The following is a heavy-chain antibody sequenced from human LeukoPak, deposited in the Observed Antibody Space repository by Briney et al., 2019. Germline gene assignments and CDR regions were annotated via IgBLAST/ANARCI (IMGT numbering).Heavy chain of an antibody. D-gene: IGHD3-22*01. V-gene: IGHV3-74*01. CDR1: GFTFSSYW. Sequence: GSLRLSCAASGFTFSSYWMHWVRQAPGKGLVWVSRINSDGSSTSYADSVKGRFTISRDNAKNTLYLQMNSLRAEDTAVYYCARYYTMTENHGMDVWGQGTTVTVSS. CDR3: ARYYTMTENHGMDV. J-gene: IGHJ6*02. CDR2: INSDGSST.